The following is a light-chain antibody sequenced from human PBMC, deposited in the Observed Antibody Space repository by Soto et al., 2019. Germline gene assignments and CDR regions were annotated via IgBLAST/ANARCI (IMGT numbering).Light chain of an antibody. CDR1: QTISSW. CDR2: DAS. J-gene: IGKJ4*01. V-gene: IGKV1-5*01. CDR3: QQYNSYSVT. Sequence: DIQMTQSPSTLSASVGDRVTITCRASQTISSWLAWYQQKPGKAPELLIYDASSLESGVPSRFSGSGSGTEFTLTISSLQPDDFATYYCQQYNSYSVTLGGGTKVDI.